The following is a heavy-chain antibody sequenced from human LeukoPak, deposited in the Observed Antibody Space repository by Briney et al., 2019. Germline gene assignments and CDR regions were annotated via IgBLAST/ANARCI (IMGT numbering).Heavy chain of an antibody. CDR1: GFTSSSYG. V-gene: IGHV3-30*02. Sequence: GGSLRLSCAASGFTSSSYGMHWVRQAPGKGLEWVAFIRYDGSNKYYADSVKGRFTISRDNSKNTLYLQMNSLRAEDTAVYYCAKSELSTYYYGSGSFAGADYWGQGTLVTVSS. D-gene: IGHD3-10*01. CDR3: AKSELSTYYYGSGSFAGADY. J-gene: IGHJ4*02. CDR2: IRYDGSNK.